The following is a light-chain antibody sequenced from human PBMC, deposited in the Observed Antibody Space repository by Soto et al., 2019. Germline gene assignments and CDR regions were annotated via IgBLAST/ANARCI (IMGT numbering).Light chain of an antibody. CDR3: QQYYSTPFT. CDR2: WAS. Sequence: DIVMTQSPDSLAVSLGERATINCKSSQSVLYSSNNKNYLAWYQQKPGQPPKLLIYWASTRESGVPDRFSGSGSGTDFNLTISSLQAEDVTVYYCQQYYSTPFTFGGGTKVEIK. V-gene: IGKV4-1*01. J-gene: IGKJ4*01. CDR1: QSVLYSSNNKNY.